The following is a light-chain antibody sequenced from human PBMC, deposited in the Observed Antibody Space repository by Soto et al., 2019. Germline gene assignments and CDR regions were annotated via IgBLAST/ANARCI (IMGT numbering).Light chain of an antibody. Sequence: ETVLTQSPGTLSLSPGERATLSCRASQSVTSSHLAWYQQKPGQAPRLLIHGASSRATGIPDRFSGSGSGTDFTLTISRLEPEDFAVYYCQQYSSSSPITFGQGTRLEIK. J-gene: IGKJ5*01. CDR2: GAS. CDR3: QQYSSSSPIT. CDR1: QSVTSSH. V-gene: IGKV3-20*01.